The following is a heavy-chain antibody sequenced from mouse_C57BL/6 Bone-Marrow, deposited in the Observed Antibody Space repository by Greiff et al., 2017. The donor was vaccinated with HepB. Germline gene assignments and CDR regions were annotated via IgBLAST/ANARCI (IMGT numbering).Heavy chain of an antibody. CDR1: GYTFTSYW. V-gene: IGHV1-59*01. J-gene: IGHJ3*01. CDR3: ARGWLLAY. CDR2: IDPSDSYT. Sequence: QVQLKQPGAELVRPGTSVKLSCKASGYTFTSYWMHWVKQRPGQGLEWIGVIDPSDSYTNYNQKFKGKATLTVDTSSSTAYMQLSSLTSEDSAVYYCARGWLLAYWGQGTLVTVSA. D-gene: IGHD2-3*01.